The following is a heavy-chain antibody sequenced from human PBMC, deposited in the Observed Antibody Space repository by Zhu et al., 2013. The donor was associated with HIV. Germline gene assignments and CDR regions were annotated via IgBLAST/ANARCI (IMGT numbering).Heavy chain of an antibody. V-gene: IGHV3-48*03. CDR2: ISSSGSTI. Sequence: EVQLVESGGGLVQPGGSLRLSCAASGFTFSSYEMNWVRQAPGKGLEWVSYISSSGSTIYYADSVKGRFTISRDNAKNSLYLQMNSLRAEDTAVYYCARGRNSRYYGMDVWGQGTTVTVSS. D-gene: IGHD4-4*01. CDR1: GFTFSSYE. CDR3: ARGRNSRYYGMDV. J-gene: IGHJ6*02.